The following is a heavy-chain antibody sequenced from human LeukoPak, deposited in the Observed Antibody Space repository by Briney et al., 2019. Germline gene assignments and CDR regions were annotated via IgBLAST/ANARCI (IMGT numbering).Heavy chain of an antibody. D-gene: IGHD3-22*01. CDR3: ARVTNYYDSSGYPYYYYYMDV. CDR1: GGSISSYY. Sequence: PSETLSLTCTVSGGSISSYYRSWIRQPAGKGLEWIGRIYTSGSTNHNPSPKSRITMSVDTSKNQFSLKLSSVTAADTAVYYCARVTNYYDSSGYPYYYYYMDVWGKGTTVTVSS. CDR2: IYTSGST. J-gene: IGHJ6*03. V-gene: IGHV4-4*07.